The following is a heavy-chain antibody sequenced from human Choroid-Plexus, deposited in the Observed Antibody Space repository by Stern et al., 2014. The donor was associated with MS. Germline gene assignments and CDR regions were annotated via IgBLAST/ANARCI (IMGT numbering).Heavy chain of an antibody. V-gene: IGHV3-30*18. J-gene: IGHJ5*02. Sequence: VQLVESGGGVVQPGRPLRLSCVASGFTFGSCDMHWVRQAPGKGLEWVAGVSYDGSNKYYADSVKGRFTISRDNSQNTLYMQMSSLRPEETAVYYCAKDRQYLTYFFDHWGQGSLVTVSS. CDR2: VSYDGSNK. D-gene: IGHD2/OR15-2a*01. CDR3: AKDRQYLTYFFDH. CDR1: GFTFGSCD.